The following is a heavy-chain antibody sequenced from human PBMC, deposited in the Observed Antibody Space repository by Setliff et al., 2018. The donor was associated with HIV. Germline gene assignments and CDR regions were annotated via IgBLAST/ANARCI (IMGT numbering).Heavy chain of an antibody. Sequence: SETLSLTCTVSGGSVNSGTYYWSWIRQPPGKGLEWIGYIYKSGSTNYSPSLKSRVTISPGTSKNQFSLKLTSVTAADTAVYYCARLSDTAMASFDSWGQGILVTVSS. J-gene: IGHJ4*02. D-gene: IGHD5-18*01. CDR1: GGSVNSGTYY. V-gene: IGHV4-61*01. CDR3: ARLSDTAMASFDS. CDR2: IYKSGST.